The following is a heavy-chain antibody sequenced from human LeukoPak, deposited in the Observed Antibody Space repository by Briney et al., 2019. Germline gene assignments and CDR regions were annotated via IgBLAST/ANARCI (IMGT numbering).Heavy chain of an antibody. CDR1: GFTFGDYA. CDR2: ITSKPYGETR. J-gene: IGHJ4*02. CDR3: SRGGLVSTFYCSNGDCYSYYFDY. D-gene: IGHD2-15*01. V-gene: IGHV3-49*03. Sequence: GGPLRLSCTTSGFTFGDYAMSWFRQAPGEGLEWVGFITSKPYGETREYAASVKGRFAISRDDSKSIAYLQMNSLQTEDTAVYYCSRGGLVSTFYCSNGDCYSYYFDYWGQGALVAVSS.